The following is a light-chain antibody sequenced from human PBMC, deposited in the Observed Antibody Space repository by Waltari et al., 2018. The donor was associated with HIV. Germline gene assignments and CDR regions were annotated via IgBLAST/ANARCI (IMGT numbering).Light chain of an antibody. CDR1: QSVLYNSNSKNY. CDR3: QQYYYRPRWT. Sequence: DIVMTQSPDSLAVSLGERATIHCKSSQSVLYNSNSKNYLAWYQQRPGQPPKLHIYWASTRESGVPERISGSGSGTNFTLTISRLEAEAVASYYCQQYYYRPRWTFGEGTKVEIK. V-gene: IGKV4-1*01. CDR2: WAS. J-gene: IGKJ1*01.